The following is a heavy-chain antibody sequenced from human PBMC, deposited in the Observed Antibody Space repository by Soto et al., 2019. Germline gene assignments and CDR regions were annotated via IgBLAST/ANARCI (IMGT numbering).Heavy chain of an antibody. D-gene: IGHD6-13*01. CDR1: GGSFSGYY. CDR2: INHSGST. CDR3: ARWIAAAVWVMDV. Sequence: SETLSLTCAVYGGSFSGYYWSWIRQPPGKGLEWIGEINHSGSTNYNPSLKSRVTISVDTSKNQFSLKLSSVTAADTAVYYCARWIAAAVWVMDVWGQGTTVTVSS. V-gene: IGHV4-34*01. J-gene: IGHJ6*02.